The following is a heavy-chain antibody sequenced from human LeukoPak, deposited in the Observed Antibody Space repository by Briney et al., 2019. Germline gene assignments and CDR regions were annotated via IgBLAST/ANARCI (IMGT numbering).Heavy chain of an antibody. J-gene: IGHJ4*02. Sequence: GGSLRLSCAASGFTFDDYAMHWVRQAPGEGLEWVSGISWNSGSIGYADSVKGRFTISRDNAKNSLYLQMNSLRAEDTALYYCAKDLSRSYHGEFDYWGQGTLVTVSS. D-gene: IGHD1-26*01. CDR1: GFTFDDYA. CDR2: ISWNSGSI. CDR3: AKDLSRSYHGEFDY. V-gene: IGHV3-9*01.